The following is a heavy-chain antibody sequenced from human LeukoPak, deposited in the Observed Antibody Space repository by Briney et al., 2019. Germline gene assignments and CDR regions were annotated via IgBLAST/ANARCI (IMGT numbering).Heavy chain of an antibody. CDR1: GFPFSVYE. J-gene: IGHJ4*02. Sequence: RGSLRLSCAVSGFPFSVYEMNWVRQAPGEGLEWVSNIARSGTTRYYAESVEGRFSISRDNAESSLYLHIDSLRVEDTGICCLSILAAASDFHYWGQGPLVTVPS. D-gene: IGHD6-25*01. CDR3: SILAAASDFHY. V-gene: IGHV3-48*03. CDR2: IARSGTTR.